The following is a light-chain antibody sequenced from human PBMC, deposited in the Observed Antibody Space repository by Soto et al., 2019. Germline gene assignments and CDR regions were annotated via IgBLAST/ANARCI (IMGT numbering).Light chain of an antibody. V-gene: IGKV1-39*01. Sequence: DVRMTQSPSSLSASVGDTITITCRASRTINTYLNWFQQKPGEPPRLLIYGASTLHDGVPSRFSGSGSGADFTLTISGLQPEDFASYHCHQTYSDISVGGGTKV. CDR2: GAS. CDR1: RTINTY. J-gene: IGKJ4*01. CDR3: HQTYSDIS.